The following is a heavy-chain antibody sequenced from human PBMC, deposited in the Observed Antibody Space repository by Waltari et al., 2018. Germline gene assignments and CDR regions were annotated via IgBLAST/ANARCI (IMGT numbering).Heavy chain of an antibody. D-gene: IGHD3-10*01. Sequence: QVQLQQWGAGLLKPSETLSLSCAVYGGPLSSYFWSWIRQSPRTGLEWIGEINPRGSTNSNPALRGRVTISVDTSKNQFSLKLSSVTAADTAVYYCVRGAFEFYSSSFGKGGWFDPWGQGTPVTVSS. J-gene: IGHJ5*02. CDR1: GGPLSSYF. CDR3: VRGAFEFYSSSFGKGGWFDP. CDR2: INPRGST. V-gene: IGHV4-34*01.